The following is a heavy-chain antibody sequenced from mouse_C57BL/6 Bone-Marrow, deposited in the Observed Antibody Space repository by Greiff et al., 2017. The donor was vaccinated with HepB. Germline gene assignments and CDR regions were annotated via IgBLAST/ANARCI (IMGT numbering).Heavy chain of an antibody. CDR1: GYTFTSYG. J-gene: IGHJ2*01. V-gene: IGHV1-81*01. Sequence: QVQLQHSGAELARPGASVKLSCKASGYTFTSYGISWVKQRTGQGLEWIGEIYPRSGNTYYNEKFKGKATLTADKSSSTAYMELRSLTSEDSAVYFCARGGLGLSWGQGTTLTVSS. CDR2: IYPRSGNT. D-gene: IGHD4-1*01. CDR3: ARGGLGLS.